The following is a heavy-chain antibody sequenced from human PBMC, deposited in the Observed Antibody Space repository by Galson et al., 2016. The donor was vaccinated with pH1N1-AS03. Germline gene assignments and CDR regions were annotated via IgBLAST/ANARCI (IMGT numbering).Heavy chain of an antibody. CDR3: ARGKNSGFDY. CDR2: TFYWSKWSN. J-gene: IGHJ4*02. CDR1: GDSVSGSRGVA. D-gene: IGHD3-10*01. Sequence: CAISGDSVSGSRGVAWNWIRQSPSRGLEWLGRTFYWSKWSNDYAESVKGRITIDPDTSNNQFSLHLNSVTPEDTAIYFCARGKNSGFDYWGQGIRVTVSS. V-gene: IGHV6-1*01.